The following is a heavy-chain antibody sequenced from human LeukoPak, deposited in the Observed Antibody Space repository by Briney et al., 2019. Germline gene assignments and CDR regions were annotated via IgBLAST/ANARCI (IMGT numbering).Heavy chain of an antibody. CDR1: GFTFSDYY. CDR2: IYYSGST. J-gene: IGHJ4*02. V-gene: IGHV4-30-4*08. CDR3: ARDRYYDSSGYDY. Sequence: LRLSCAASGFTFSDYYMSWIRQPPGKGLEWIGYIYYSGSTYYNPSLKSRVTISVDTSKNQFSLKLSSVTAADTAVYYCARDRYYDSSGYDYWGQGTLVTVSS. D-gene: IGHD3-22*01.